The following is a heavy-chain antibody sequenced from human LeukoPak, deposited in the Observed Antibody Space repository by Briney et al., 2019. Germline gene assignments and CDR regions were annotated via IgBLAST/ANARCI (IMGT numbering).Heavy chain of an antibody. Sequence: GASVKVSCKASGGTFSSYAISWVRQAPGQGLEWMGRIIPILGIANYAQKFQGRVTMTRDTSISTAYMELSRLRSDDTAVYYCARYRREMATVDAFDIWGQGTMVTVSS. CDR3: ARYRREMATVDAFDI. J-gene: IGHJ3*02. CDR2: IIPILGIA. V-gene: IGHV1-69*04. CDR1: GGTFSSYA. D-gene: IGHD5-24*01.